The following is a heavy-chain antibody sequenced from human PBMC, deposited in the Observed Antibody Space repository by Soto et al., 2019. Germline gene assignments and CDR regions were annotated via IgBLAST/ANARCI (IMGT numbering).Heavy chain of an antibody. CDR2: VYHTGNT. D-gene: IGHD2-2*01. Sequence: KPXETLSLPCVDSGASISSGDWWSWVRQSPGKGREWIAEVYHTGNTNFNPSLKSRVTLSVDQSKNQFSLNLNSVTAADTAVYYCARDRGVVPPGGGMDVWGQGITVTVSS. CDR3: ARDRGVVPPGGGMDV. V-gene: IGHV4-4*02. CDR1: GASISSGDW. J-gene: IGHJ6*02.